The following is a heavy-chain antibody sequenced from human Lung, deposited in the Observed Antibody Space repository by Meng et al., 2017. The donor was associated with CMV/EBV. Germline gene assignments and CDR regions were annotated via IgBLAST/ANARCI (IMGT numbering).Heavy chain of an antibody. CDR2: ISSGSSYI. V-gene: IGHV3-21*01. CDR1: GFTFISYS. Sequence: GEXXKISCAASGFTFISYSMNWVRQAPAHGLEWVSSISSGSSYIYYADSVKGRFTISRDDAKNSLHLQLNSLRAEDTAVYYCAYNLERDIGVQPTGDAFDIWXQGTXVTVSS. J-gene: IGHJ3*02. CDR3: AYNLERDIGVQPTGDAFDI. D-gene: IGHD1-1*01.